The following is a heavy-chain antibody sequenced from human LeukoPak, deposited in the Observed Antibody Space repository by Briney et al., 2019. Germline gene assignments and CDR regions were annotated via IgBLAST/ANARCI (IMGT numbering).Heavy chain of an antibody. V-gene: IGHV3-66*01. D-gene: IGHD3-22*01. CDR1: GFTVSSNY. Sequence: GGSLRLSCAASGFTVSSNYMSWVRQAPGKGLEWVSVIYSGGSTYYADSVKGRFTISRDNSKNTLYLQMNSLRAEDTAAYYCAGEYYYDSSGSPYWGQGTLVTVSS. CDR2: IYSGGST. CDR3: AGEYYYDSSGSPY. J-gene: IGHJ4*02.